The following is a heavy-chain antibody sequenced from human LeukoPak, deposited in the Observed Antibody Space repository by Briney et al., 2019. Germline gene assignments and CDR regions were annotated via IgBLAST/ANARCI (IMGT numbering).Heavy chain of an antibody. CDR1: GYTFTYYS. J-gene: IGHJ4*02. Sequence: ASVKVSCKASGYTFTYYSMNWVRQAPGQGLEWLGWINTITGNPTYAQGFTGRFVFSLDTSANTAYLQISSLEAEDTAIYYCARDLTYYNDSSDYYQLDYWGQGTLVTVSS. V-gene: IGHV7-4-1*02. CDR3: ARDLTYYNDSSDYYQLDY. D-gene: IGHD3-22*01. CDR2: INTITGNP.